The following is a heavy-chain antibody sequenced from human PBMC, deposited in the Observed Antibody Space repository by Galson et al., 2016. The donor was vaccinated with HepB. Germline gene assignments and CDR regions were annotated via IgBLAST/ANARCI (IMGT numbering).Heavy chain of an antibody. Sequence: LSLTCAVYGTTLTDKYWSWIRQPPGRGLEWIAEINHAGRTAYNPSLRSRVAIFVDTSKNPFSLALTSVTAADTGFYYCARGGLTPIIITVWGHGTLVTVS. CDR1: GTTLTDKY. V-gene: IGHV4-34*01. D-gene: IGHD4-11*01. CDR2: INHAGRT. J-gene: IGHJ4*01. CDR3: ARGGLTPIIITV.